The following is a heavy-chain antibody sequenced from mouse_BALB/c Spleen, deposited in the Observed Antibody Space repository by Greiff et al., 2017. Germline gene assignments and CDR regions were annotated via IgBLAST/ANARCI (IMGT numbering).Heavy chain of an antibody. V-gene: IGHV1-63*02. CDR2: IYPGGGYT. Sequence: VKLQESGAELVRPGTSVKISCKASGYTFTNYWLGWVKQRPGHGLEWIGDIYPGGGYTNYNEKFKGKATLTADTSSSTAYMQLSSLTSEDSAVYFCARSGGSSNFFDYWGQGTTLTVSS. CDR3: ARSGGSSNFFDY. CDR1: GYTFTNYW. J-gene: IGHJ2*01. D-gene: IGHD1-1*01.